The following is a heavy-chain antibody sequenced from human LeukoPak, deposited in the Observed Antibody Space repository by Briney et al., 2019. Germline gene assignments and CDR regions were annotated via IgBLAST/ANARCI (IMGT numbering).Heavy chain of an antibody. D-gene: IGHD6-13*01. J-gene: IGHJ4*02. CDR2: IYYGGGT. CDR1: GATFSSSTYN. Sequence: SETLSLTCTASGATFSSSTYNWGWIRQPPGKGLEWIGSIYYGGGTYDNPSLKSRVTMSVDTSKKQFSLKLSSVTAADTAVYYCARHAGGIAAAGTRPFDYWGQGTLGTVSS. V-gene: IGHV4-39*01. CDR3: ARHAGGIAAAGTRPFDY.